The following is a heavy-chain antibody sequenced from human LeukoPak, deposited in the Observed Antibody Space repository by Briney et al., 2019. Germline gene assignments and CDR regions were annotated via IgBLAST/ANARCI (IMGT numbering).Heavy chain of an antibody. CDR3: ATYYDSSAYAPR. CDR1: GGSFSGYY. V-gene: IGHV4-34*01. D-gene: IGHD3-22*01. CDR2: INHSGST. Sequence: SETLSLTCAVYGGSFSGYYWSWIRQPPGKGLEWIGEINHSGSTNYNPSLKSRVTISVGTSKNQFSLKPSSVTAADTAVYYCATYYDSSAYAPRWGQGTLVTVSS. J-gene: IGHJ4*02.